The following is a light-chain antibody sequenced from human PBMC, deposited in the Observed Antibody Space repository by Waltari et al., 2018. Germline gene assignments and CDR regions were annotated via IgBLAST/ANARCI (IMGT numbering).Light chain of an antibody. CDR2: GNH. Sequence: QPLLTQPPSASGTPGQRVTLACSGSRSNIGGNTVHRYKQLPGAAPKLLIYGNHQRPSGVPDRFSGSKSGTSASLAISGLQTEDEADYYCSAWDDSLHGWVFGGGTGLTVL. V-gene: IGLV1-44*01. J-gene: IGLJ3*02. CDR1: RSNIGGNT. CDR3: SAWDDSLHGWV.